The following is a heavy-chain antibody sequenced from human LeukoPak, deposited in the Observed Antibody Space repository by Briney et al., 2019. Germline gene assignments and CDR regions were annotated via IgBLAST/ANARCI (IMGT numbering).Heavy chain of an antibody. CDR2: INSNSGDT. D-gene: IGHD2-2*01. J-gene: IGHJ4*02. V-gene: IGHV1-2*02. Sequence: GASVNVSCKASVYTFTSFYLHWVRQAPGQGLEWMGWINSNSGDTNYEQKFQGRVTMTRDTSISTAYMEVGGLRSDDTAVYYCAREGLVCSSSSCHYLDSWGQGTLVTVSS. CDR1: VYTFTSFY. CDR3: AREGLVCSSSSCHYLDS.